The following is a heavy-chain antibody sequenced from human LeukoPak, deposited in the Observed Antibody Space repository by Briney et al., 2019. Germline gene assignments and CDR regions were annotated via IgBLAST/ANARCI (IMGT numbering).Heavy chain of an antibody. D-gene: IGHD6-13*01. V-gene: IGHV4-59*01. CDR3: ARSYSSSWPNWFDP. Sequence: SETLSLTCAVYGGSFSGYYWSWIRQPPGKGLEWIGYIYYSGSTNYNPSLKSRVTISVDTSKNQFSLELSSVTAADTAVYYCARSYSSSWPNWFDPWGQGTLVTVSS. J-gene: IGHJ5*02. CDR2: IYYSGST. CDR1: GGSFSGYY.